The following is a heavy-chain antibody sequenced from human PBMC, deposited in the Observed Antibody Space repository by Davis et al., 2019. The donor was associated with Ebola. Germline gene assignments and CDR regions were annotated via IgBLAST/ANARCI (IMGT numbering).Heavy chain of an antibody. CDR1: GFPLSGFS. CDR3: AKDTSNVWFDV. Sequence: GESLKISCAASGFPLSGFSMNWVRQAPGKGLEWVAYITSFGTTYYADSVKGRFTISRDNSKNTLYLQMNSLRVEDTAIYYCAKDTSNVWFDVWGPGTNVTVSS. CDR2: ITSFGTT. J-gene: IGHJ3*01. V-gene: IGHV3-48*01. D-gene: IGHD6-19*01.